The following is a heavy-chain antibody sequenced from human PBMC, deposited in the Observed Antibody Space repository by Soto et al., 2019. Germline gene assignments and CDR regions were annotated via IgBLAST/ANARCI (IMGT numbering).Heavy chain of an antibody. D-gene: IGHD2-2*01. V-gene: IGHV4-30-4*01. CDR3: ARVSIVPAGATVYYGMYF. J-gene: IGHJ6*02. CDR1: GGAIIIVDYY. CDR2: IYYRGST. Sequence: QVQLQESGPGLVKPSQTLSLTCTVSGGAIIIVDYYWSWIRQPPGQGLEWIGYIYYRGSTYYNPSLKSRVNISVNTSTNQFSLKLSSVPASDMAVYYCARVSIVPAGATVYYGMYFWGQWPTVTVSS.